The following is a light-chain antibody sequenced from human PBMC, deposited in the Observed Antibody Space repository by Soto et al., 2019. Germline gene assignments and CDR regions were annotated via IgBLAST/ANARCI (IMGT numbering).Light chain of an antibody. V-gene: IGKV1D-12*01. CDR3: QQANSFPIT. CDR2: AAS. CDR1: QGVRNW. J-gene: IGKJ5*01. Sequence: DIQMTQSPSAVSASVVGRFTITCLASQGVRNWLAWYQQKPGIAPKLLIYAASSLQSGVPSRFSGSGSGTDFTLTISSLQPEDFATYYCQQANSFPITFGQGTRLEIK.